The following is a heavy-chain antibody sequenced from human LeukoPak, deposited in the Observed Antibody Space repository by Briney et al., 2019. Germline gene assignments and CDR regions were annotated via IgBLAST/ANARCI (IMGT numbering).Heavy chain of an antibody. D-gene: IGHD2-2*01. J-gene: IGHJ6*03. Sequence: SETLSLTCTVSGGSISSDNYYWGWIRQPPGKGLEWIGEINHSGSTNYNPSLKSRVTISVDTSKNQFSLKLSSVTAADTAVYYCARERIVVVPAVPGYMDVWGKGTTVTVSS. CDR2: INHSGST. V-gene: IGHV4-39*07. CDR3: ARERIVVVPAVPGYMDV. CDR1: GGSISSDNYY.